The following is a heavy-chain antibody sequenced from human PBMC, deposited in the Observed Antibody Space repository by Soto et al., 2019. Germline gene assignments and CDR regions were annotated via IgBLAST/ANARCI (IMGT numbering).Heavy chain of an antibody. V-gene: IGHV3-23*01. D-gene: IGHD3-10*01. J-gene: IGHJ4*02. CDR3: ATSNYGERD. CDR2: VSGSGDST. CDR1: GFTLSEYG. Sequence: ELQVLESGGGLVQPGGSLRLTCEASGFTLSEYGTSWVRQAPGKGLEWVSFVSGSGDSTYYTDSVKGRFTISRDSSKNTVCLQMNSLRAEDTAVYYCATSNYGERDWGQGTLVTVSS.